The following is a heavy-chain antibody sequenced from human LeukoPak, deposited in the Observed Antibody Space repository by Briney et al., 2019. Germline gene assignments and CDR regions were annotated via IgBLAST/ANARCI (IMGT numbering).Heavy chain of an antibody. Sequence: GGSLRLSCTVSGFTLSSYEMSWIRQAPGKGLEWVSSIEYSGGSAYYADSVKGRFTISRDDSKNTLYLQLSSLRAEDTAVYYCTTISGSGGFDMWGQGTMVAVSS. J-gene: IGHJ3*02. D-gene: IGHD3-10*01. CDR1: GFTLSSYE. CDR2: IEYSGGSA. V-gene: IGHV3-23*01. CDR3: TTISGSGGFDM.